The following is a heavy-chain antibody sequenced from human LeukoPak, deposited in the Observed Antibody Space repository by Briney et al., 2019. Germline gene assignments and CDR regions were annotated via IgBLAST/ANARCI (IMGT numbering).Heavy chain of an antibody. Sequence: SETLSLTCAVYGGSFSGYYWSWIRQPPGKGLEWIGEINHSGSTNYNPSHKSRVTISVDTSKNQFSLKLSSVTAADTAVYYCARGPHYYDSSGYYSHYYYYYGMDVWGQGTTVTVSS. V-gene: IGHV4-34*01. CDR3: ARGPHYYDSSGYYSHYYYYYGMDV. D-gene: IGHD3-22*01. CDR1: GGSFSGYY. CDR2: INHSGST. J-gene: IGHJ6*02.